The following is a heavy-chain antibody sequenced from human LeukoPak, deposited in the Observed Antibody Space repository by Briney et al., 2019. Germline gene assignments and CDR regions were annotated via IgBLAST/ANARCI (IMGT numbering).Heavy chain of an antibody. J-gene: IGHJ6*02. V-gene: IGHV4-59*08. CDR1: GASISDYY. D-gene: IGHD7-27*01. CDR2: IYYSGSS. CDR3: ARHFQRTWGYFYAMDV. Sequence: PSETLSLTCTVSGASISDYYWRWIRQPPGKGLEWIGYIYYSGSSNYNPSLKSRVTISVDTSKNQFSLKLSSVTAADTAVYYCARHFQRTWGYFYAMDVWGQGTTVTVSS.